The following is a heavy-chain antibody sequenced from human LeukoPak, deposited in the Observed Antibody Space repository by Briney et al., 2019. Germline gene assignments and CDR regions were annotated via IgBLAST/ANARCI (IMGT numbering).Heavy chain of an antibody. Sequence: PETLSLTCTVSGGSIISSSYYWGWTRQPPGKGLEWIGSIYYSGSTYYNPSLKSRVTISVDTSKNQFSLKLSSVTAADTAVYYCARELIAIFSSESTLDYWGQGTLVTVSS. CDR2: IYYSGST. D-gene: IGHD2-21*01. J-gene: IGHJ4*02. CDR3: ARELIAIFSSESTLDY. CDR1: GGSIISSSYY. V-gene: IGHV4-39*02.